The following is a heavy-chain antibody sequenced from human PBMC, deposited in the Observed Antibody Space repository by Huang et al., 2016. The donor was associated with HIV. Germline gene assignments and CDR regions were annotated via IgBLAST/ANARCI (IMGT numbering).Heavy chain of an antibody. CDR1: GSTFTSYG. Sequence: QIQLMQSGPELKQPGASVKVSCKASGSTFTSYGITWVRQDPGQGPEWMGWSSASRGDTEYAQKFPCRVTLTTDTSTNIAYMELRSLRSDDTAKYYCARDPKYHRIGYYRQRRGIDIWGQGTMVIVSS. V-gene: IGHV1-18*01. CDR3: ARDPKYHRIGYYRQRRGIDI. D-gene: IGHD3-22*01. J-gene: IGHJ3*02. CDR2: SSASRGDT.